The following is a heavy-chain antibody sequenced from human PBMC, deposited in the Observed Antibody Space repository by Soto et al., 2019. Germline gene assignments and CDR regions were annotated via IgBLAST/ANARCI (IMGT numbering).Heavy chain of an antibody. D-gene: IGHD3-3*01. CDR1: GYTFTSYA. CDR2: INAGNGNT. V-gene: IGHV1-3*01. J-gene: IGHJ6*02. CDR3: ARDYDLWSGGYYYYGMDV. Sequence: ASVKVSCKASGYTFTSYAMHWVRQAPGQRLEWMGWINAGNGNTKYSQKFQGRVTITRDTSASTAYMELSSLRSEDTAVYYCARDYDLWSGGYYYYGMDVWGQGTTVTVS.